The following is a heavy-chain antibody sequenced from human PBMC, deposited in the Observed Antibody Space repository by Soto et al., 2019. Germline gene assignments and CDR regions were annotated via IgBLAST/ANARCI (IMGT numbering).Heavy chain of an antibody. J-gene: IGHJ6*02. CDR1: GSNFSSYT. V-gene: IGHV3-21*01. CDR3: ARELSYCSSTSCYFHDYYYYYGMYV. CDR2: ISSSNRYI. D-gene: IGHD2-2*01. Sequence: AAGSLRLSCAASGSNFSSYTMNWVRQALGTGTQWVSSISSSNRYIYYADSLKGRFTISRDDAKNTLYLQMNSLRAEDTAVYYCARELSYCSSTSCYFHDYYYYYGMYVWGQGTTVTVS.